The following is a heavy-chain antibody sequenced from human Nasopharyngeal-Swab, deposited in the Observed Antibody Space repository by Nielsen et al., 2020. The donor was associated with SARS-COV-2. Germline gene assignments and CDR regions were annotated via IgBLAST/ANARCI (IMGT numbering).Heavy chain of an antibody. D-gene: IGHD6-19*01. CDR3: ARGPQLLYSSGRLTKKNAFDI. CDR2: INHSGST. V-gene: IGHV4-34*01. Sequence: WIRQPPGKGLEWIGEINHSGSTNYNPSLKSRVTISVDTSKNQFPLKLSSVTAADTAVYYCARGPQLLYSSGRLTKKNAFDIWGQGTMVTVSS. J-gene: IGHJ3*02.